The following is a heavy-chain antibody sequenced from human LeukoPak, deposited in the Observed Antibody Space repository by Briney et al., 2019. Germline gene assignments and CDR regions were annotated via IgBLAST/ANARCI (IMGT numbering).Heavy chain of an antibody. D-gene: IGHD1-26*01. CDR3: TRVTPTSDSYYDAFAI. J-gene: IGHJ3*02. V-gene: IGHV3-73*01. CDR1: GFSFIGSP. CDR2: VRSKDNNYAT. Sequence: PGGSLRLSCAASGFSFIGSPMHWVRQPSGKGLEWVGRVRSKDNNYATTYTASVKGRFTISRDDSNNTAYLQMNSLEIEAPDVYYCTRVTPTSDSYYDAFAIWGQGTLVTVSS.